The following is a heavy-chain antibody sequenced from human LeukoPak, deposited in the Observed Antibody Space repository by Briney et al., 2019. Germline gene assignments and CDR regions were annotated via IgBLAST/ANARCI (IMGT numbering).Heavy chain of an antibody. CDR2: IHSGGAT. V-gene: IGHV3-66*01. CDR3: AGSAVTNLDS. CDR1: GFTVISNF. D-gene: IGHD4-23*01. Sequence: PGGSLRLSCAASGFTVISNFMSWVRQAPGKGLEWVSVIHSGGATYYADSVKGRFTISRDISKNALYLQMNSLRGDDTAVYYCAGSAVTNLDSWGQGNLVTVSS. J-gene: IGHJ4*02.